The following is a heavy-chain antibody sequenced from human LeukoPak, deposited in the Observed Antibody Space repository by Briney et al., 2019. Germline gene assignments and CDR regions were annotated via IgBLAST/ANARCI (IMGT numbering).Heavy chain of an antibody. CDR2: IHPSDSDS. CDR1: GYSFTSYW. D-gene: IGHD1-26*01. Sequence: GESLKISCKGSGYSFTSYWIGWVRQMPGKGLEWMGIIHPSDSDSRYGPSFRGQVTISADKSLSTAYLQWSSLKASDTAMYYSARGASGSFSYFDFWGRGTLVTVSS. J-gene: IGHJ2*01. V-gene: IGHV5-51*01. CDR3: ARGASGSFSYFDF.